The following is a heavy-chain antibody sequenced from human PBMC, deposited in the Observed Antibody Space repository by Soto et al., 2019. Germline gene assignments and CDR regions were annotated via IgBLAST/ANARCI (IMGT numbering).Heavy chain of an antibody. V-gene: IGHV4-59*08. CDR3: ARRTRYNWNDPRRGYYYYYMDV. D-gene: IGHD1-1*01. Sequence: QVQLQESGPGLVKPSETLSLTCTVSGGSISSYYWSWIRQPPGKGLEWIGYIYYSGSTNYNPSLKSRVTISVDTSKNQFSLKLSSVTAADTAVYYCARRTRYNWNDPRRGYYYYYMDVWGKGTTVTVSS. J-gene: IGHJ6*03. CDR2: IYYSGST. CDR1: GGSISSYY.